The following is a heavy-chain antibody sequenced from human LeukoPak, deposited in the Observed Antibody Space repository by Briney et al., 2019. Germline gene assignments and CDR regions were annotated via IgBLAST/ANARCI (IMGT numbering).Heavy chain of an antibody. V-gene: IGHV3-30-3*01. D-gene: IGHD3-3*01. J-gene: IGHJ6*02. CDR1: GFTFSSYA. CDR2: ISHDGSNK. Sequence: PGGSLRLSCAASGFTFSSYAMHWVRQAPGKGLEWVAVISHDGSNKYYADSVKGRFTISRDNSKNTLYLQMNSLRAEDTAVYYCAREGTYDFWSGYTNYYYYGMDVWGQGTAVTVSS. CDR3: AREGTYDFWSGYTNYYYYGMDV.